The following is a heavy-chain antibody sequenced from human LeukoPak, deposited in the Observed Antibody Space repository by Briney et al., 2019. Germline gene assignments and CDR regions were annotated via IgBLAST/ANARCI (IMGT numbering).Heavy chain of an antibody. CDR2: ISAYNGNT. CDR3: ARDQSYWELLPGYYYYYMDV. CDR1: GYTFTDYY. D-gene: IGHD1-26*01. J-gene: IGHJ6*03. Sequence: EASVKVSCKASGYTFTDYYMHWVRQAPGQGLEWMGWISAYNGNTNYAQKLQGRVTMTTDTSTSTAYMELRSLRSDDTAVYYCARDQSYWELLPGYYYYYMDVWGKGTTVTISS. V-gene: IGHV1-18*04.